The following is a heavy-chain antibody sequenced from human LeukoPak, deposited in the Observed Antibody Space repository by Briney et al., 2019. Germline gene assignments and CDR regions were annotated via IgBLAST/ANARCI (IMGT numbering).Heavy chain of an antibody. CDR1: GNYW. CDR3: VSFYEAY. CDR2: INSDGSWT. Sequence: GGSLRLSCAASGNYWMHWVRQAPGKGLVWVSHINSDGSWTSYADSVKCRFTISKDNAKNTVYLQMNSLRAEDTAVYYCVSFYEAYWGRGTLVTVSS. D-gene: IGHD2/OR15-2a*01. V-gene: IGHV3-74*01. J-gene: IGHJ4*02.